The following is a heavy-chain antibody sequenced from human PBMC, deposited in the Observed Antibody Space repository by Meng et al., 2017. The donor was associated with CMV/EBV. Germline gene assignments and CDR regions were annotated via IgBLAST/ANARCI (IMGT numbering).Heavy chain of an antibody. Sequence: SGAEVRKPGASGKVSRNASCYPFTSSYMHWVRQAPGQGLEWVGWISAYNGNTNYAQKLQGRVTMTTDTSTSTAYMELRSLRSDDTAVYYCARVGGGNWFDPWGQGTLVTVSS. CDR1: CYPFTSSY. D-gene: IGHD3-16*01. J-gene: IGHJ5*02. CDR3: ARVGGGNWFDP. CDR2: ISAYNGNT. V-gene: IGHV1-18*04.